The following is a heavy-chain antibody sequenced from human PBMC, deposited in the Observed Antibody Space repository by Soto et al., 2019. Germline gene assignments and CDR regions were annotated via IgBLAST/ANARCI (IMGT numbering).Heavy chain of an antibody. D-gene: IGHD5-12*01. Sequence: GGSLRLSCTASGFTFSFYTMNWVRQAPGKGLEWVSSIGSTSSDIYDADSVKGRFTVSRDNAKNSLYLQMNSLRAEDTAVYYCAKDREKMATIFDYWGQGTLVTVSS. CDR2: IGSTSSDI. J-gene: IGHJ4*02. CDR1: GFTFSFYT. V-gene: IGHV3-21*04. CDR3: AKDREKMATIFDY.